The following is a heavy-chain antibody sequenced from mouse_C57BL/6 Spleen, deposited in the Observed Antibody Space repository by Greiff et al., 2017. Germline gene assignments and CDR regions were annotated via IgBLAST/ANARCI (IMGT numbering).Heavy chain of an antibody. J-gene: IGHJ1*03. CDR1: GFTFSSYG. CDR2: ISSGGSYT. CDR3: ARPPITTVVANWYFDV. V-gene: IGHV5-6*02. D-gene: IGHD1-1*01. Sequence: DVKVEESGGDLVKPGGSLKLSCAASGFTFSSYGMSWVRQTPDKRLEWVATISSGGSYTYYPDSVKGRFTISRDNAKNTLYLQMSSLKSEDTAMYYCARPPITTVVANWYFDVWGTGTTVTVSS.